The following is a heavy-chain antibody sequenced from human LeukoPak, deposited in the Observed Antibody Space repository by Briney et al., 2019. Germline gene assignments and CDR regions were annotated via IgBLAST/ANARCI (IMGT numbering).Heavy chain of an antibody. V-gene: IGHV1-2*02. D-gene: IGHD3-22*01. J-gene: IGHJ5*02. Sequence: ASVKVSCKASGYTFTGYYMHWVRQAPGQGLEWMGWINPNSGGTNYAQKFQGRVTMTRDTSISTAYMELSRLRSDDTAVYYCARVDYYDGNWFDPWGQGTLVTVSS. CDR3: ARVDYYDGNWFDP. CDR2: INPNSGGT. CDR1: GYTFTGYY.